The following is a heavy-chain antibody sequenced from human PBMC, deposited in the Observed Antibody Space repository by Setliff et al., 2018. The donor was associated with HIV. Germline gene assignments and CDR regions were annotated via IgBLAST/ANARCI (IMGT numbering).Heavy chain of an antibody. CDR2: IYSGGSST. Sequence: GGSLRLSCAGSAFIFSCYEMIWVRQSPGKGLEWVSIIYSGGSSTYYADSVKGRFTISRDNSKNTLYLQLNNLRAEDTAVYYCARGPQTYGWGSYSHYWGQGTLVTVSS. J-gene: IGHJ4*02. V-gene: IGHV3-23*03. CDR1: AFIFSCYE. D-gene: IGHD3-10*01. CDR3: ARGPQTYGWGSYSHY.